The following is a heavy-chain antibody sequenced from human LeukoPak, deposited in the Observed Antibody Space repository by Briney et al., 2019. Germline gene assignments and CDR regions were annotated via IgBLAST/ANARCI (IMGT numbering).Heavy chain of an antibody. CDR2: IRSKTNHYAT. D-gene: IGHD4-17*01. CDR3: TRHPFDYGENAPETCDI. CDR1: GFTFSGSA. J-gene: IGHJ3*02. Sequence: PGPSLTPSRAASGFTFSGSAMHSVSQASGKGLEWVGRIRSKTNHYATAYAASVTGRFTISRDDTKNTAYLHMNSLKSEDTAVYYCTRHPFDYGENAPETCDIWGQGTMVTVSS. V-gene: IGHV3-73*01.